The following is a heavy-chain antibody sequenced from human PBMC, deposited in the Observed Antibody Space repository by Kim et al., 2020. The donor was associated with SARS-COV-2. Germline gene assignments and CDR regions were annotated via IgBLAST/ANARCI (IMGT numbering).Heavy chain of an antibody. CDR1: GFTFSIHE. V-gene: IGHV3-48*03. CDR3: ARGFQRVGTRGGIDY. D-gene: IGHD1-26*01. CDR2: ISGCGTTI. J-gene: IGHJ4*01. Sequence: GGSLRLSCVASGFTFSIHEMHWVRQAPGKGLEWVSYISGCGTTIYYADSVKGRFTFSRDNAKNSLSLQMYSLRVEDTAVYYCARGFQRVGTRGGIDYGG.